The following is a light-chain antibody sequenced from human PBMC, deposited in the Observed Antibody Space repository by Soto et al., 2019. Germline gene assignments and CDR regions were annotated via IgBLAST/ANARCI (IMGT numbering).Light chain of an antibody. Sequence: EIVLMQSPGTLSFSPGERATLSCRASQSVSNNYLAWYQQKPGQAPRLLIYGASSRATGIPDRFSGSGSATDFTLTISRLEPEDFAVYFCQQSGSSPLAFGGGTKVDNK. CDR3: QQSGSSPLA. CDR2: GAS. V-gene: IGKV3-20*01. J-gene: IGKJ4*01. CDR1: QSVSNNY.